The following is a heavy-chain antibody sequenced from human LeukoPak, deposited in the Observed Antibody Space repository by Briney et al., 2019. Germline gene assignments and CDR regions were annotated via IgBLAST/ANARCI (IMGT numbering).Heavy chain of an antibody. CDR3: ASAVADTRNAFDI. CDR2: ISGDGSNT. V-gene: IGHV3-74*01. J-gene: IGHJ3*02. Sequence: PGGSLRLSCAASGFTFSSYGMHWVRQPHGKGLVWVSRISGDGSNTNYADSVKGRFTISRDNAKNTLYLQMDSLRAEDTAVYYCASAVADTRNAFDIWGRGTTVTVSS. CDR1: GFTFSSYG. D-gene: IGHD6-19*01.